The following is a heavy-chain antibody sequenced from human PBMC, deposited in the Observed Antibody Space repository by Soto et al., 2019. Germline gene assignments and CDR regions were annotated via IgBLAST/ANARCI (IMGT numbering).Heavy chain of an antibody. CDR1: GYTLTEIS. J-gene: IGHJ5*02. CDR3: ATVPTMAPPYGFFWFDP. CDR2: FDPEDGET. V-gene: IGHV1-24*01. D-gene: IGHD5-12*01. Sequence: GASVKVSCKVSGYTLTEISMHWVRQAPGKGLEWMGGFDPEDGETIYAQKFQGRVTMTEDTSTDPAYMELSSLRSEATAVYYCATVPTMAPPYGFFWFDPWGQGTLVTVSS.